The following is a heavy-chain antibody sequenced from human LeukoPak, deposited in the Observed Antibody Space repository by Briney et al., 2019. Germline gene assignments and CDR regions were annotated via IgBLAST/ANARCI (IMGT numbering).Heavy chain of an antibody. V-gene: IGHV3-23*01. CDR2: ISGSGGST. J-gene: IGHJ5*02. Sequence: PGGSLRLSCAASGFTFSSYSMNWVRQAPGKGLQWVSGISGSGGSTYYADSVKGRFTISRDNSKNTLYLQMNSLRAEDTAVYYCAKGRYGRTTVTLNWFDPWGQGTLVTVSS. D-gene: IGHD4-17*01. CDR1: GFTFSSYS. CDR3: AKGRYGRTTVTLNWFDP.